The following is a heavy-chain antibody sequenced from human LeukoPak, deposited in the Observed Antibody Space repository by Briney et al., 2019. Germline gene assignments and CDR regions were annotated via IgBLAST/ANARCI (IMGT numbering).Heavy chain of an antibody. CDR2: INPNSGGT. CDR1: GYTFTGYY. Sequence: GASVKVSCKASGYTFTGYYMHWVRQAPGHGLEWMGWINPNSGGTNYAQKFQGRVTMTGDTSISTAYMELSRLRSDDTAVYYCARDLWFGELFLSYWGQGTLVTVSS. V-gene: IGHV1-2*02. J-gene: IGHJ4*02. CDR3: ARDLWFGELFLSY. D-gene: IGHD3-10*01.